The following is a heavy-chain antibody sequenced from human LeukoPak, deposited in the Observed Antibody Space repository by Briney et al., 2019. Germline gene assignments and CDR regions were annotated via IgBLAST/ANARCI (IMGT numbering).Heavy chain of an antibody. Sequence: SETLSLTCAVYGGSFSGYYWSWIRQPPGKGLEWIGEINHSGSTDYNPSLKSRVTISVDTSKNQFSLKLSSVTAADTAVYYCARVSGWSKMTDYWGQGTLVTASS. V-gene: IGHV4-34*01. D-gene: IGHD6-19*01. J-gene: IGHJ4*02. CDR3: ARVSGWSKMTDY. CDR1: GGSFSGYY. CDR2: INHSGST.